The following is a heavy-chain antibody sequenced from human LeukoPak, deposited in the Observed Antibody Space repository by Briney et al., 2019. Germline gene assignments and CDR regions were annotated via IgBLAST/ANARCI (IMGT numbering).Heavy chain of an antibody. D-gene: IGHD1-26*01. J-gene: IGHJ6*02. Sequence: SETLSLTCAVYGGSFSGYYWSWIRQPPGKGLEWIGEINHSGSTNYNPSLKSRVTISVDTSKNQFSLKLSSVTAADTAVYYCARGRRGGANYYYYYGMDVWGQGTTVTVSS. V-gene: IGHV4-34*01. CDR2: INHSGST. CDR3: ARGRRGGANYYYYYGMDV. CDR1: GGSFSGYY.